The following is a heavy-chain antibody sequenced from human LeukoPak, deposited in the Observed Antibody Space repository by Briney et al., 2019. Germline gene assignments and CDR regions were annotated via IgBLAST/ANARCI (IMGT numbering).Heavy chain of an antibody. J-gene: IGHJ6*03. Sequence: ASVKVSCKASGYTFTSYGISWVRQAPGQGLEWMGWISAYNGNTNCAQKLQGRVTMTTDTSTSTAYMELRSLRSDDTAVYYCARDGEMATIGYYYYYMDVWGKGTTVTVS. V-gene: IGHV1-18*01. CDR3: ARDGEMATIGYYYYYMDV. D-gene: IGHD5-24*01. CDR2: ISAYNGNT. CDR1: GYTFTSYG.